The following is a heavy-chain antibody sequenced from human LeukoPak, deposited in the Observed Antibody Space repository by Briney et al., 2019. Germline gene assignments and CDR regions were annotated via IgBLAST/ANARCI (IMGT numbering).Heavy chain of an antibody. CDR2: ISWNSGSI. J-gene: IGHJ4*02. V-gene: IGHV3-9*01. D-gene: IGHD3-22*01. CDR3: AKGALYDSSGYFDY. CDR1: GFTFDDYA. Sequence: GGSLRLSCAASGFTFDDYAMHWVRQAPGKGLEWLSSISWNSGSIGYADSVKGRFTISRDNAKNSLYLEMNSLRTEDTALYYCAKGALYDSSGYFDYWGQGSLVTVSS.